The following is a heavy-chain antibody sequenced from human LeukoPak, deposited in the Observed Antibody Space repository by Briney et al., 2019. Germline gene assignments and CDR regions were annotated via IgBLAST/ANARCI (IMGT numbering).Heavy chain of an antibody. CDR3: ARALRRVVVVVVAATGPLGY. Sequence: WAPVKVSCKASGHTFTGYYMHWVRQSPGQGLEWMGWINPNSGGTNYAQKFQGRVTMTRDTSISTAYMELSRLRSDDTAVYYCARALRRVVVVVVAATGPLGYWGQGTLVTVSS. V-gene: IGHV1-2*02. J-gene: IGHJ4*02. CDR2: INPNSGGT. CDR1: GHTFTGYY. D-gene: IGHD2-15*01.